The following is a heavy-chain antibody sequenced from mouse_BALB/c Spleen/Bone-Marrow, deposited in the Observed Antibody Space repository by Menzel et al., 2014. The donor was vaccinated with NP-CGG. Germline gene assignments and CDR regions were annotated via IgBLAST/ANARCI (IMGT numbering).Heavy chain of an antibody. V-gene: IGHV5-9-4*01. CDR2: ISTGGAYT. D-gene: IGHD1-2*01. CDR3: VRSYSGCFDS. J-gene: IGHJ2*01. CDR1: GFTFSRYA. Sequence: EVQLVESGGGLVKPGGSLKLSCAASGFTFSRYAMPWVRQSPEKRLEWVAVISTGGAYTYYPDNVKGRSTISRDNASNPRDLEMRSPGAYDTAMCQCVRSYSGCFDSWGQGTTLTVSS.